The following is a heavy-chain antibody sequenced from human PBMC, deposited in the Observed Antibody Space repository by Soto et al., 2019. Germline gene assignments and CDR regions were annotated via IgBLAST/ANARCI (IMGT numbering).Heavy chain of an antibody. D-gene: IGHD6-13*01. Sequence: SVKVSCKASGGTFSSYAISWVRQAPGQGPEWMGGIIPIFGTANYAQRFQGRVTISADESTSTAYMELSSLRSEDTAVYYCAKLAPPPSYSSSWLLSGLDSWGQGTLVTVSS. CDR2: IIPIFGTA. CDR3: AKLAPPPSYSSSWLLSGLDS. J-gene: IGHJ4*02. V-gene: IGHV1-69*13. CDR1: GGTFSSYA.